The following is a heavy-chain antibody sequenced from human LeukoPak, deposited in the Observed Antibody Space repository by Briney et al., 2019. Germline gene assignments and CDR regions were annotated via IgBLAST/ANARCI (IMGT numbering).Heavy chain of an antibody. V-gene: IGHV3-43*01. CDR1: GFVFDDYT. D-gene: IGHD5-18*01. J-gene: IGHJ4*02. Sequence: GGSLRLSCVASGFVFDDYTMHWVRQVPGKGLEWVSLINYDGTSTYYADSVKGRFTISRDDSKNSLYLQMNSLRTEDTALYYCSKDIWGYDYGNFDYWGQGTLVTVSS. CDR3: SKDIWGYDYGNFDY. CDR2: INYDGTST.